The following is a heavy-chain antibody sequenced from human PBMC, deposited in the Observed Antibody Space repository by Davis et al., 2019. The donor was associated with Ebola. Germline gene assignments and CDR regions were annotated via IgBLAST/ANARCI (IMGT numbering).Heavy chain of an antibody. V-gene: IGHV3-30-3*01. CDR3: ARAEGDEWSFDY. Sequence: PGGSLRLSCAASGFTFSSYAMHWVRQAPGKGLEWVAVISYDGSNKYYADSVKGRFTISRDNSKNTLYLQMNSLRAEDTAVYYCARAEGDEWSFDYWGQGTLVTVSS. D-gene: IGHD3-3*01. CDR1: GFTFSSYA. J-gene: IGHJ4*02. CDR2: ISYDGSNK.